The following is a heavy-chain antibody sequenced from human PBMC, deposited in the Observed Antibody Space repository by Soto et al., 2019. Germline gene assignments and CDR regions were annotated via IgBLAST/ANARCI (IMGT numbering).Heavy chain of an antibody. J-gene: IGHJ6*01. D-gene: IGHD5-18*01. V-gene: IGHV1-69*01. Sequence: QVQLVQSGAEVKKPGSSVKVSCKASGGTFSSYAISWVRQAPGQGLEWMGGIIPIFGTANYAQKFQGRVTITADESTSTAYMELSSLRSEDTAVYYCARDGSRRGYIYNHGMDVWGQGTTVTVSS. CDR1: GGTFSSYA. CDR2: IIPIFGTA. CDR3: ARDGSRRGYIYNHGMDV.